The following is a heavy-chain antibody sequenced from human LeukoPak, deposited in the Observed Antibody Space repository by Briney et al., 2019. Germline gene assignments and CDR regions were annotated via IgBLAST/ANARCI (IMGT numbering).Heavy chain of an antibody. Sequence: GGSLRLSCAASGFTFTDYYMSWIRQAPGKGLEWVSYISLWNDIIYYADSVKGRFTISRDNAKKSLYLQMNSLRAEDTAVYYCARDAAYDFRNPYRYFQHWGQGTLVTVSS. D-gene: IGHD3-3*01. J-gene: IGHJ1*01. V-gene: IGHV3-11*04. CDR3: ARDAAYDFRNPYRYFQH. CDR2: ISLWNDII. CDR1: GFTFTDYY.